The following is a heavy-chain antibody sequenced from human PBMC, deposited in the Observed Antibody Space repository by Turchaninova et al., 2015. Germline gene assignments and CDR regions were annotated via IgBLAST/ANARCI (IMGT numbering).Heavy chain of an antibody. CDR3: ARDREGTTPFDY. CDR1: GDSIRSSHW. J-gene: IGHJ4*02. V-gene: IGHV4-4*02. D-gene: IGHD1-7*01. Sequence: QVQLQEXGXGLXXPSGTXSLTXPVPGDSIRSSHWWSWVRHPPGKGLEWIGEVYHSGSTNYNPSLKSRVTISIDKSKNQFSLNLSSVTAADTAVYYCARDREGTTPFDYWGQGTLVTVSS. CDR2: VYHSGST.